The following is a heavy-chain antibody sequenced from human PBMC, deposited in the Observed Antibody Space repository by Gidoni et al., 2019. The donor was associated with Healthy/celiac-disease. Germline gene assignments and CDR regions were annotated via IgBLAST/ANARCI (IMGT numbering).Heavy chain of an antibody. Sequence: EVQLVESGGALVQPGESLRLSCEVSGFTFSDHWMAWVRQAPGKGLDWVSNINRGGSETYYVDSVKGRFTISRDNAKTSLYLQMNSLRVEDTAVYYCVRWGPNADMNVWGQGTTVTVSS. CDR1: GFTFSDHW. CDR2: INRGGSET. J-gene: IGHJ6*02. V-gene: IGHV3-7*04. CDR3: VRWGPNADMNV. D-gene: IGHD2-2*01.